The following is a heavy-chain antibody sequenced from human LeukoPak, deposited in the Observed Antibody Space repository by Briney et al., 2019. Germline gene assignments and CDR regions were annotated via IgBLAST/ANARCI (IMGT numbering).Heavy chain of an antibody. CDR3: AREFVPSQSYCSGGSCAPLVDY. D-gene: IGHD2-15*01. J-gene: IGHJ4*02. Sequence: PGRSLRLSCAASGFTFSSYAMHWVRQAPGKGLEWVAVISYDGSNKYYADSVKGRFTISRDNSKNTLYLQMNSLRAEDTAVYYCAREFVPSQSYCSGGSCAPLVDYWGQGTLVTVSS. CDR2: ISYDGSNK. CDR1: GFTFSSYA. V-gene: IGHV3-30-3*01.